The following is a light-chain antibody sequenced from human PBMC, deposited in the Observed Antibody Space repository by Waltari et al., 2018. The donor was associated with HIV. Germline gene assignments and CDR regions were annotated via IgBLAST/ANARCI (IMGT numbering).Light chain of an antibody. CDR3: KTRDRSGNLYV. CDR2: GKN. V-gene: IGLV3-19*01. J-gene: IGLJ1*01. CDR1: NLRTYY. Sequence: SSAVTQVPAVSVAFGQTVKITCQGDNLRTYYASWYQQRPGQAPVLVSYGKNKRPSEIPDRFSSSASRNTASLTITGAQAEDEADYYCKTRDRSGNLYVFGTGTTVTVL.